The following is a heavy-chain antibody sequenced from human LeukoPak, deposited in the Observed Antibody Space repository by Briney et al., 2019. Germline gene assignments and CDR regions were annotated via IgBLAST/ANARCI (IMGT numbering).Heavy chain of an antibody. V-gene: IGHV3-74*01. CDR2: IDKDGSGT. D-gene: IGHD3-9*01. CDR3: ARDQKGYDILTGYYSDAFDI. CDR1: GFTFSSYG. J-gene: IGHJ3*02. Sequence: PGGSLRLSCAASGFTFSSYGMSWVRQVPGEGLVWVSRIDKDGSGTSYADSVKGRFTISRDNAKNSLYLQMNSLRAEDTAVYYCARDQKGYDILTGYYSDAFDIWGQGTMVTVSS.